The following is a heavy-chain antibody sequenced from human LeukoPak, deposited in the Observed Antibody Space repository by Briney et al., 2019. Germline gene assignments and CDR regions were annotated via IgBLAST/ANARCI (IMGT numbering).Heavy chain of an antibody. CDR1: GGSIRSYY. CDR2: IYYSGST. D-gene: IGHD4-17*01. Sequence: SETLSLTCTVSGGSIRSYYWSWIRQPPGKGLEWIGYIYYSGSTNYNPSLKSRVTISVDTSKNQFSLKLSSVTAADTAVYYCARGLGGAPTTVLSWGQGTLVAVSS. CDR3: ARGLGGAPTTVLS. J-gene: IGHJ5*02. V-gene: IGHV4-59*08.